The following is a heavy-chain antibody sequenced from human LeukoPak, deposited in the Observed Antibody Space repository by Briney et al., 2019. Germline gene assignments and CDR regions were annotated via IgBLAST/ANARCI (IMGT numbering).Heavy chain of an antibody. D-gene: IGHD3-3*01. CDR3: ASSAVLRFLEWPGVIFNY. V-gene: IGHV4-31*03. CDR2: IYYSGST. Sequence: SETLSLTCTASGGSISSGGYYWSWIRQHPGKGLEWIGYIYYSGSTYYNPSLESRVTISVDTSKNQFSLKLSSVTAADTGVYYCASSAVLRFLEWPGVIFNYWGQGTLVTVSS. CDR1: GGSISSGGYY. J-gene: IGHJ4*02.